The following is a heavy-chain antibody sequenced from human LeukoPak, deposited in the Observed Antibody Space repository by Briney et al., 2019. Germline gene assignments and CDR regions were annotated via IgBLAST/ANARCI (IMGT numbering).Heavy chain of an antibody. CDR3: ARDRSGSYYGRFDY. D-gene: IGHD1-26*01. CDR2: INSDGSSI. V-gene: IGHV3-74*01. Sequence: GGSLRLSCAASGFTFSSYWMHWVRQAPGKGLVWVSRINSDGSSISYADSVKGRFTISRDNAKNTLYLQVNSLRAEDTAVYYCARDRSGSYYGRFDYWGQGTLVTVSS. CDR1: GFTFSSYW. J-gene: IGHJ4*02.